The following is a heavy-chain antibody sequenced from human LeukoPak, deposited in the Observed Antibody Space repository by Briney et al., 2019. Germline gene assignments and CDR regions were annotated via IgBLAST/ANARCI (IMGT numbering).Heavy chain of an antibody. V-gene: IGHV4-38-2*02. CDR1: GYSIRTGYH. D-gene: IGHD3-9*01. Sequence: WETLSLTCTVSGYSIRTGYHWGWIRQPPGKGLEWIGAMYYDGAAYYNPTLESRVTISVDTSENQFSLNLDSVTAADTAVYYCVRDELMLRYIDWLPRKGYFDYWGQGTLVTVAS. CDR2: MYYDGAA. CDR3: VRDELMLRYIDWLPRKGYFDY. J-gene: IGHJ4*02.